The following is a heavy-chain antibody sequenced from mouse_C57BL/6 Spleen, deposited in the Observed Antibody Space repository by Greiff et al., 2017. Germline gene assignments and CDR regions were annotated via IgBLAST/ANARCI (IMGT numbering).Heavy chain of an antibody. Sequence: VQLQQSVAELVRPGASVKLSCTASGFNIKNTYMHWVKQRPEQGLEWIGRIDPANGNNKYAPKFQGKATITADTSSNPAYLQLSSLTSEDTAISYCARQSVLRYWYFDDWGTGTTVTVSS. V-gene: IGHV14-3*01. CDR3: ARQSVLRYWYFDD. CDR2: IDPANGNN. D-gene: IGHD5-1*01. J-gene: IGHJ1*03. CDR1: GFNIKNTY.